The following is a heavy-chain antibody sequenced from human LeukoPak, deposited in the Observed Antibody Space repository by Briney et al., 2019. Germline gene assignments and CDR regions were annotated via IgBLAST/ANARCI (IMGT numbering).Heavy chain of an antibody. Sequence: GGSLRLSCASSGFIFSNDWMNWVRQAPGKGLEGVGRVKNKTDGGTTDYAAPVKGRFTISRDDSRNTLFLQMNSLKAEDTAVYYCTTATKSGTYSRGYWGQGTLVTVSS. CDR1: GFIFSNDW. D-gene: IGHD1-26*01. CDR3: TTATKSGTYSRGY. CDR2: VKNKTDGGTT. J-gene: IGHJ4*02. V-gene: IGHV3-15*01.